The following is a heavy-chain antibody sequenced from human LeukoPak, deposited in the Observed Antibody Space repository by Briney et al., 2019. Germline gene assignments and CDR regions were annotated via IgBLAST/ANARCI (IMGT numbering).Heavy chain of an antibody. D-gene: IGHD5-24*01. J-gene: IGHJ4*02. CDR3: AREPPIARDGYNYGFDQ. Sequence: ASVKVSCKASGYTFSNYYIHWVRQAPGQGLEWLAIINPSGGSTRYGQKFQGRVTMTRDMSTSTVYMELSSLRSEDTAVYYCAREPPIARDGYNYGFDQWGQGTLVTVSS. CDR2: INPSGGST. CDR1: GYTFSNYY. V-gene: IGHV1-46*01.